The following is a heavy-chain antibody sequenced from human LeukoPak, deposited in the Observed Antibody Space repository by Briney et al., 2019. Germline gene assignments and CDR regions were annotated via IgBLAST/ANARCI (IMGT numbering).Heavy chain of an antibody. D-gene: IGHD6-13*01. V-gene: IGHV4-4*07. J-gene: IGHJ4*02. CDR1: GGAMRSYG. Sequence: PAGTRSLTCTVPGGAMRSYGWSWSRKPAGKGLGGIGRIYSSGNTNYNYSLKSRVTMSVDTSKNHFSLKLTSVTAADTDFYYCAREGPYSGRWYYFDYWGQGILVTVSS. CDR3: AREGPYSGRWYYFDY. CDR2: IYSSGNT.